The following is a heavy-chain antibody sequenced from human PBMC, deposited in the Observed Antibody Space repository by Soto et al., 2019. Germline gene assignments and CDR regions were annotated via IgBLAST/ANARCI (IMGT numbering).Heavy chain of an antibody. V-gene: IGHV6-1*01. CDR2: TYYRSKWYN. J-gene: IGHJ4*02. D-gene: IGHD3-3*01. CDR3: ARIGYYDFWSGYYSPFDY. CDR1: GDSVSSNSAA. Sequence: SQTLSLTCAISGDSVSSNSAAWNWIRQSPSRGLEWLGRTYYRSKWYNDYAVSVKSRITINPDTSKNQSSLQLNSVTPEDTAVYYCARIGYYDFWSGYYSPFDYWGQGTLVTVSS.